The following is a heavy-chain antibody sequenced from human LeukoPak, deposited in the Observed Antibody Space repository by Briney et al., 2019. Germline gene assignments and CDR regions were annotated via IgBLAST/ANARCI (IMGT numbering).Heavy chain of an antibody. Sequence: SETLSLTCTVSGGSTTNYYWSWIRQPPGKGLEWIGYIYYSGSTSYNPSLKSRVTISIDTSKNQFSLKLSSVTAADTAVYYCGRDALVGYFSYYYMDVWGKGTTVTVSS. CDR1: GGSTTNYY. V-gene: IGHV4-59*01. CDR2: IYYSGST. D-gene: IGHD2-15*01. J-gene: IGHJ6*03. CDR3: GRDALVGYFSYYYMDV.